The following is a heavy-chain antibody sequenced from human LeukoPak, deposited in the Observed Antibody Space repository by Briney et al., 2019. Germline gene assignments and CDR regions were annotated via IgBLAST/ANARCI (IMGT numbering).Heavy chain of an antibody. CDR2: IYYSGST. CDR3: ARGRLAVAGPFDY. J-gene: IGHJ4*02. D-gene: IGHD6-19*01. Sequence: PSETLSLTCTVSGFSISSGGYYWGWIRQHPGKGLEWIVYIYYSGSTYYNPSIESLITISVDTSKNQFSLKLSSVTAADTAVYYCARGRLAVAGPFDYWGQGTLVTVSS. V-gene: IGHV4-31*01. CDR1: GFSISSGGYY.